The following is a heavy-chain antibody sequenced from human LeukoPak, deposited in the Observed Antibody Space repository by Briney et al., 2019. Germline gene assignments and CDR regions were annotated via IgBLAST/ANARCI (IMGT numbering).Heavy chain of an antibody. CDR3: AKGKELRSPYYYYMDV. V-gene: IGHV3-48*03. J-gene: IGHJ6*03. D-gene: IGHD1-7*01. CDR2: ISSSGSTK. Sequence: GGSLRLSCAASGFTFSSYEMNWVRQAPGKGLEWVSYISSSGSTKYYADPVKGRFTISRDNSKNSLYLQMNSLRAEDTALYYCAKGKELRSPYYYYMDVWGKGTTVTVSS. CDR1: GFTFSSYE.